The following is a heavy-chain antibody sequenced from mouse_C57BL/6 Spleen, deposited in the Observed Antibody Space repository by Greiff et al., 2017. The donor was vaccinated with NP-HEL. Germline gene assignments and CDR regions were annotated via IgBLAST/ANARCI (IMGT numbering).Heavy chain of an antibody. CDR3: TRWRQPFDY. CDR1: GYTFTDYE. J-gene: IGHJ2*01. D-gene: IGHD3-2*01. V-gene: IGHV1-15*01. Sequence: VKLQQSGAELVRPGASVTLSCKASGYTFTDYEMHWVKQTPVHGLEWIGAIDPETGGTAYNQKFKGKAILTADKSSSTAYMELRSLTSEDSAVYYCTRWRQPFDYWGQGTTLTVSS. CDR2: IDPETGGT.